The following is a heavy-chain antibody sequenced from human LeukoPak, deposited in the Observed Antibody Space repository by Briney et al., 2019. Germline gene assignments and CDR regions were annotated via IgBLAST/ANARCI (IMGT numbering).Heavy chain of an antibody. CDR3: AREPYYDCSGSFDY. CDR2: IYYSGIT. CDR1: GGSINSASHH. D-gene: IGHD3-22*01. V-gene: IGHV4-31*03. J-gene: IGHJ4*02. Sequence: SETLSLTCTVSGGSINSASHHWSWIRQHPGRGLEWIGYIYYSGITYYNPSLKSRVTISIDTSENQFSLKLSSVTAADTAVYYCAREPYYDCSGSFDYWGQGTLVTVSS.